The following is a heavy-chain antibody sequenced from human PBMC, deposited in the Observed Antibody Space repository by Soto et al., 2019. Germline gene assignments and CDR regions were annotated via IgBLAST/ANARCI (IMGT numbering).Heavy chain of an antibody. J-gene: IGHJ5*02. CDR3: ARSLEGTTVTNWFDP. CDR1: ADTFNSYS. D-gene: IGHD4-17*01. Sequence: QVQLVQSGAEVKKPGSSVKVSCKASADTFNSYSLSWLRQGPGQRLEWMGGITPVFGTADYAQSFEDRLTITADDSTSTVYMELSSLRSDDTAVYYCARSLEGTTVTNWFDPWGQGALVTVSS. CDR2: ITPVFGTA. V-gene: IGHV1-69*01.